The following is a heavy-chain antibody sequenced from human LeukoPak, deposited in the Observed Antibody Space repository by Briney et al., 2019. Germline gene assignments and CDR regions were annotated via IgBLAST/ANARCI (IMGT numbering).Heavy chain of an antibody. V-gene: IGHV1-24*01. CDR2: FDHENDEV. D-gene: IGHD3-10*01. CDR3: AMGTGVTYYYHYAMDV. CDR1: RYTLTILS. Sequence: ASVKVSCKVSRYTLTILSMHWVRQAPGKGVEWMGGFDHENDEVIYAQKFQGRVTMTQDISTHTAHMELTSLRSEDTAVYYCAMGTGVTYYYHYAMDVWGQGTTVTVSS. J-gene: IGHJ6*02.